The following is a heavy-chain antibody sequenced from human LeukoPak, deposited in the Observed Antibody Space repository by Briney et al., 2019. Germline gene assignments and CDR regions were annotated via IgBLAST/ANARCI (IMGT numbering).Heavy chain of an antibody. CDR3: ARHHRLTVLLWFGELDY. J-gene: IGHJ4*02. V-gene: IGHV5-10-1*01. CDR2: IDPSDSYT. Sequence: PGESLRISCKGSGCSFTSYWISWVRQMPGKGLEWMGRIDPSDSYTNYSPSFQGHVTISADKSISTAYLQWSSLKASDTAMYYCARHHRLTVLLWFGELDYWGQGTLVTVSS. D-gene: IGHD3-10*01. CDR1: GCSFTSYW.